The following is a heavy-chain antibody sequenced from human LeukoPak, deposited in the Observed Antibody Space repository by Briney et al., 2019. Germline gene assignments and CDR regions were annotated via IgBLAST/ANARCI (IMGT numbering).Heavy chain of an antibody. CDR2: IIPIFGTA. V-gene: IGHV1-69*05. J-gene: IGHJ4*02. Sequence: ASVKVSCRASGGTFSSYAISWVRQAPGQGLEWMGRIIPIFGTANYAQKLQGRVTITTDESTSTAYMELSSLRSEDTAVYYCARGSERFGELFAYWGQGTLVTVSS. CDR1: GGTFSSYA. CDR3: ARGSERFGELFAY. D-gene: IGHD3-10*01.